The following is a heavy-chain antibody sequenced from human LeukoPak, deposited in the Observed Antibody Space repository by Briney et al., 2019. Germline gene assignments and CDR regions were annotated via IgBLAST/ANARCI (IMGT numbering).Heavy chain of an antibody. V-gene: IGHV3-30-3*01. CDR2: ISYDVSDK. J-gene: IGHJ4*02. CDR3: ARDFRGSIDY. Sequence: GRSLRLSCAASGFTFSTYPIHWVRQAPGKGLEWVAVISYDVSDKHYADSVKGRFTISRDNSKSTLFLQMNSLRPEDTAVYYCARDFRGSIDYWGQGTLVTVSS. D-gene: IGHD3-10*01. CDR1: GFTFSTYP.